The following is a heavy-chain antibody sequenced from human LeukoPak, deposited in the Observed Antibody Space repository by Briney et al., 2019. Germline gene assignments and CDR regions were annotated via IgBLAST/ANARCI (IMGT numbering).Heavy chain of an antibody. CDR3: ARRAGAYSHPYDY. D-gene: IGHD4/OR15-4a*01. J-gene: IGHJ4*02. V-gene: IGHV3-53*01. CDR1: GFTVSDNS. CDR2: IYYDDRT. Sequence: GGSLRLSCTVSGFTVSDNSMSWVRQAPGKGLEWISFIYYDDRTHYSDSVKGRFTISRDNSKNTLYLQMNSLRAEDTAVYYCARRAGAYSHPYDYWGQGTLVTVSS.